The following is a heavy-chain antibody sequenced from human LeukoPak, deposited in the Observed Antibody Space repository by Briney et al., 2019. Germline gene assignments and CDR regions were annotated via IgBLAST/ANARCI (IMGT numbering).Heavy chain of an antibody. D-gene: IGHD3-3*01. Sequence: SVKVSCKASGGAFSSYAISWVRQAPGQGLEWMGGIIRIFGTANYAQKFQGRVTITADESTSTAYMELSSLRSEDTAVYYCARCSDFWSGSKGYYYYMDVWGKGTTVTVSS. CDR1: GGAFSSYA. CDR3: ARCSDFWSGSKGYYYYMDV. CDR2: IIRIFGTA. J-gene: IGHJ6*03. V-gene: IGHV1-69*13.